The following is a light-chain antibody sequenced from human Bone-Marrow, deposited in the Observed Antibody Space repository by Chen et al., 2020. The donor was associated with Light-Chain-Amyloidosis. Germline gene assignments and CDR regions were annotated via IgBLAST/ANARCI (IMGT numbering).Light chain of an antibody. J-gene: IGLJ2*01. CDR2: DVN. Sequence: QSALTQPASVSVSPGQSITISCTGTSYDIGGHNFVSWYQQHPGKAPKLIIYDVNNRPSGVSYRFSGSKSGNTASLTISGLQAEDEADYYCNSFGSKSLQTFGGGTKLTVL. CDR1: SYDIGGHNF. CDR3: NSFGSKSLQT. V-gene: IGLV2-14*03.